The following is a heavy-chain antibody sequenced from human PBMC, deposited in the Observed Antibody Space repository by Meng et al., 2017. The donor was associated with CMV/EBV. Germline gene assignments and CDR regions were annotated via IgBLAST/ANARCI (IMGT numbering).Heavy chain of an antibody. D-gene: IGHD3-10*01. J-gene: IGHJ6*02. CDR3: ARGREYYGSGRGYYYYYYGMDV. V-gene: IGHV4-34*01. CDR1: GGSFSGYY. Sequence: GSLRLSCAVYGGSFSGYYWSWIRQPPGKGLEWIGGINHSGSTNYNPSLKSRVTISVDTSKNQFSLKLSSVTAADTAVYYCARGREYYGSGRGYYYYYYGMDVWGQGTTVTVSS. CDR2: INHSGST.